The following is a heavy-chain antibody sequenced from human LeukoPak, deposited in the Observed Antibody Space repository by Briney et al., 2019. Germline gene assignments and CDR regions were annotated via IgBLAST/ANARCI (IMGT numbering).Heavy chain of an antibody. Sequence: GGSLRLSCAASGFTFTSYAMSWVRQAPGKGLEWVSAISGSGRDSYYADSVRGRFTISRDNSKNTLYLQMSSLRAEDTAVYYCGAFYDSGGYYDYWGQGTLVTVSS. V-gene: IGHV3-23*01. CDR3: GAFYDSGGYYDY. J-gene: IGHJ4*02. CDR2: ISGSGRDS. D-gene: IGHD3-22*01. CDR1: GFTFTSYA.